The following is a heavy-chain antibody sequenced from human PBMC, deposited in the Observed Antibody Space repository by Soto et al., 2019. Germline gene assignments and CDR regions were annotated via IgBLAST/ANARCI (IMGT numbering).Heavy chain of an antibody. CDR1: GFTFISYG. J-gene: IGHJ4*02. CDR2: ISYDGSNK. D-gene: IGHD3-22*01. V-gene: IGHV3-30*18. Sequence: GGSLRLSCAASGFTFISYGMHWVRQAPGKGLEWVAVISYDGSNKYYADSVKGRFTISRDNSKNTLYLQMNSLRAEDTAVYYCAKGGYQLDYWGQGTLVTVSS. CDR3: AKGGYQLDY.